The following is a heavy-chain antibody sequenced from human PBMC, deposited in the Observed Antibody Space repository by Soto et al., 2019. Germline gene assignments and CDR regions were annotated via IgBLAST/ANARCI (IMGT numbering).Heavy chain of an antibody. J-gene: IGHJ4*02. D-gene: IGHD6-25*01. CDR1: GYIFTTYS. V-gene: IGHV1-46*01. CDR2: VDPRDGST. CDR3: ARVRSSGREFDY. Sequence: QVQLVQSGAEMKRPGASVILSCKASGYIFTTYSIHWVRQTAGQGIEWMAKVDPRDGSTGYAEKFRGRASMGWDTSTGTVSMEVSSLTSDDTATYYCARVRSSGREFDYWGQGTQVTVSS.